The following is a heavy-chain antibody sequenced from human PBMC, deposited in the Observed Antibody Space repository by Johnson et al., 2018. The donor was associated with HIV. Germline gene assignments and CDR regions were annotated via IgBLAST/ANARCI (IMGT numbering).Heavy chain of an antibody. CDR3: ARDLGLPENAFDL. V-gene: IGHV3-30-3*01. D-gene: IGHD4-11*01. CDR2: ISSDGNRK. Sequence: QVQLVESGGGVVQPGRSLRLSCVASRFTFSYSAFHWVRQPPGEGLEWVALISSDGNRKYYADSLKGRFTISRDNSKNTLYLQMNSLRGGDTAVYYCARDLGLPENAFDLWGRGTMVTVS. J-gene: IGHJ3*01. CDR1: RFTFSYSA.